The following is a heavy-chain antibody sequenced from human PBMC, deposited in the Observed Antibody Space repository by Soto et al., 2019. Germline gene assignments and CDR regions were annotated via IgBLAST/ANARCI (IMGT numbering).Heavy chain of an antibody. D-gene: IGHD1-26*01. J-gene: IGHJ4*02. Sequence: EVQLVESGGGLVQPGGSLRLSCAASGFTFSSYWMSWVRQAPGKGLEWVANIKQDGSEKYHVDSVKGRFTISRDNAKNSLYLQMNGLRAEDTAVYYCARDDGGSYPSVFAFWGQGALVTFSS. CDR2: IKQDGSEK. V-gene: IGHV3-7*01. CDR3: ARDDGGSYPSVFAF. CDR1: GFTFSSYW.